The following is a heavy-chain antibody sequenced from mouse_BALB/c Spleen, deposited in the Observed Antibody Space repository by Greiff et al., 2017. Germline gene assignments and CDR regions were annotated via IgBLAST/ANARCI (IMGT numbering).Heavy chain of an antibody. V-gene: IGHV5-9-4*01. D-gene: IGHD1-2*01. CDR1: GFTFSSYA. CDR3: ARAGTGYDY. CDR2: ISSGGSYT. Sequence: EVKLQESGGGLVKPGGSLKLSCAASGFTFSSYAMSWVRQSPEKRLEWVAEISSGGSYTYYPDTVTGRFTISRDNAKNTLYLEMSSLRSEDTAMYYCARAGTGYDYWGQGTTLTVSS. J-gene: IGHJ2*01.